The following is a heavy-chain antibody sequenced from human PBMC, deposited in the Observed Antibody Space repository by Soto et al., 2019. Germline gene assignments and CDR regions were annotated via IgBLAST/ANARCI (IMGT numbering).Heavy chain of an antibody. D-gene: IGHD3-10*01. V-gene: IGHV3-53*01. J-gene: IGHJ4*02. CDR1: GFTVGNNY. CDR2: IYSTGTT. Sequence: EVQLVESGGGLIQPGGSLKLSCAASGFTVGNNYMSWVRQAPGKGLEWVSLIYSTGTTKYADSVKGRFTVCRDNAKNTLYLQMHSLRGEDTAVYYCAKDGSGSGSHYNSFGYWGQGTLVTVSS. CDR3: AKDGSGSGSHYNSFGY.